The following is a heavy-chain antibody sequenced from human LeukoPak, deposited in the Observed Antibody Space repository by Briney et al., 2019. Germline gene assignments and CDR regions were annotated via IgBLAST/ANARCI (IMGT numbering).Heavy chain of an antibody. CDR2: IYYSGNT. D-gene: IGHD1-26*01. CDR3: ARLQGNRSGSFDY. V-gene: IGHV4-59*08. CDR1: GGSLSFYS. Sequence: SETLSLTCTVSGGSLSFYSWSWIRQPPGKGLEWIGYIYYSGNTNYNPSLKSRVTISVDTSKNQFSLKLSSVTAADTAVYYCARLQGNRSGSFDYWGQGTLVTGSS. J-gene: IGHJ4*02.